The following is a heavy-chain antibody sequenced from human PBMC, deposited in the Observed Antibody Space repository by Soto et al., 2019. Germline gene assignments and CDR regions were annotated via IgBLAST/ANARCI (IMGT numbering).Heavy chain of an antibody. D-gene: IGHD3-22*01. V-gene: IGHV4-30-4*01. CDR3: ARVPSSSPDYYDSSGYYLELGP. CDR2: IYYSGST. J-gene: IGHJ5*02. CDR1: GGSISSGDYY. Sequence: PSETLSLTCTVSGGSISSGDYYWSWIRQPPGKGLEWIGYIYYSGSTYYNPSLKSRVTISVDTSKSQFSLKLSSVTAADTAVYYCARVPSSSPDYYDSSGYYLELGPWGQGTLVTVSS.